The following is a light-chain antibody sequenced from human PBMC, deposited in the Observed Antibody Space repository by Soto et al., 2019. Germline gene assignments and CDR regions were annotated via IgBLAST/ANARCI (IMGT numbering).Light chain of an antibody. CDR3: QQYYSTPGYT. CDR2: WAS. J-gene: IGKJ2*01. CDR1: QSVLYSSNNKNY. V-gene: IGKV4-1*01. Sequence: DIVMTQSPDSLAVSLGERATINCKSSQSVLYSSNNKNYLAWYQQKPGQPPKLLIYWASTRESGVPDRFSGSGSGTDFPLTISSLQDEDAAVYYCQQYYSTPGYTFGQGTKLEIK.